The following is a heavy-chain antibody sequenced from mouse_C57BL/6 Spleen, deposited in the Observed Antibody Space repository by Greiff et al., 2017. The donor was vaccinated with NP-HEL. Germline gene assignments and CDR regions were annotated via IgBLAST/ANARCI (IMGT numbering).Heavy chain of an antibody. J-gene: IGHJ4*01. CDR2: IRNKANGYTT. V-gene: IGHV7-3*01. CDR3: ARDYGSSFYAMDY. CDR1: GFTFTDYY. Sequence: EVKVVESGGGLVQPGGSLSLSCAASGFTFTDYYMSWVRQPPGKALEWLGFIRNKANGYTTEYSASVKSRFTISRDNSQSILYLQMNALRAEDSATYYCARDYGSSFYAMDYWGQGTSVTVSS. D-gene: IGHD1-1*01.